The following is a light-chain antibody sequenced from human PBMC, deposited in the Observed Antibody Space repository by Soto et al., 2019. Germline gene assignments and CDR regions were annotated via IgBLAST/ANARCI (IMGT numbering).Light chain of an antibody. CDR3: QQSYSTPYT. Sequence: DIQMTQSPSSLSASVGDRVTITCRASQSISSYLNWYQQKPGKAPKLLIYAASSLQSGVPSRFSGSGSGTDFTLTISSLQPEDFATYYCQQSYSTPYTFGQGTKLEMK. CDR2: AAS. J-gene: IGKJ2*01. V-gene: IGKV1-39*01. CDR1: QSISSY.